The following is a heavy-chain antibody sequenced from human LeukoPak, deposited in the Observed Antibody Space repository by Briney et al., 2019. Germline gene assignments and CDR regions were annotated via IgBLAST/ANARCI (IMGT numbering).Heavy chain of an antibody. CDR2: ISGSGGST. CDR1: GFTFSSYA. J-gene: IGHJ4*02. CDR3: ANPRGTVTHK. D-gene: IGHD4-17*01. Sequence: PGGSLRLSCAASGFTFSSYAMGWVRQAPGKGLEWVSAISGSGGSTYYADSVNGRFTISRDNSKNTLYLQMNSLRAEDTAVYYCANPRGTVTHKWGQGTLVTVSS. V-gene: IGHV3-23*01.